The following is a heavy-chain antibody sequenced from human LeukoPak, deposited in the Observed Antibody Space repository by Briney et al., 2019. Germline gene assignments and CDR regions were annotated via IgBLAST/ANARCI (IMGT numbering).Heavy chain of an antibody. V-gene: IGHV3-48*03. D-gene: IGHD3-10*01. J-gene: IGHJ4*02. CDR2: ISSSGSTI. CDR1: GFTFSSYE. Sequence: PGGSLRLSCAASGFTFSSYEMNWVRQAPGKGLEWVSYISSSGSTIYYADSVKGRFTISRDNAKNSLYLQMNGLTAEDTAVYYCARAFLVRGVIIDYLGQGTLVTVSS. CDR3: ARAFLVRGVIIDY.